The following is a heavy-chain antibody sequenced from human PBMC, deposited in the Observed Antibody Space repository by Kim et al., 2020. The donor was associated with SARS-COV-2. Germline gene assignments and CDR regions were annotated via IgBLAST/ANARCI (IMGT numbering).Heavy chain of an antibody. J-gene: IGHJ4*02. CDR1: GGSISSYY. CDR2: IYYSGST. D-gene: IGHD3-10*01. V-gene: IGHV4-59*13. CDR3: ARDSGTDGGFDY. Sequence: SETLSLTCTVSGGSISSYYWSWIRQPPGKGLEWIGYIYYSGSTNYNPSLKSRVTISVDTSKNQFSLKLSSVTAADTAVYYCARDSGTDGGFDYWGQGTL.